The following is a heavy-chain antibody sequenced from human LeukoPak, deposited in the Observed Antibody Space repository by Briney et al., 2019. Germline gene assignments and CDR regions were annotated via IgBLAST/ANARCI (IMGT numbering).Heavy chain of an antibody. J-gene: IGHJ4*02. V-gene: IGHV1-18*01. CDR2: ISAYYGNA. D-gene: IGHD6-13*01. Sequence: ASVKVSCKASGYTFTSYGISWVRQAPGQGLEWMGWISAYYGNANYAQKLQGRVTMTTDTSTSTAYMELRSLRSDDTAVYYCARDRGVIAVAGSDYWGQGTLVTVSS. CDR3: ARDRGVIAVAGSDY. CDR1: GYTFTSYG.